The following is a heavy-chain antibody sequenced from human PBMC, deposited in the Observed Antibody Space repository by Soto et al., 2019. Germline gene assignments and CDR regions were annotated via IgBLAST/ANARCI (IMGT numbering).Heavy chain of an antibody. D-gene: IGHD6-19*01. CDR2: IIPIFGTA. CDR1: GGTFSSYA. CDR3: ATIAVDGPFDY. J-gene: IGHJ4*02. V-gene: IGHV1-69*13. Sequence: SVKVSCNTSGGTFSSYAISWVLQAPGQGLEWMGGIIPIFGTANYAQKFQGRVTITADESTSTAYMELSSLRSADTAVYYCATIAVDGPFDYWGQGTLVTVSS.